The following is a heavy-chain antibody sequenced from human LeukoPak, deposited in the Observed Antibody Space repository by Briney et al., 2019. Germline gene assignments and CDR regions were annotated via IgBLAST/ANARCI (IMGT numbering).Heavy chain of an antibody. D-gene: IGHD5-24*01. V-gene: IGHV1-69*13. CDR2: IIPIFGTA. Sequence: ASVKVPCKASGGTFSSYAISWVRQAPGQGLEWMGGIIPIFGTANYAQKFQGRVTITADESTSTAYMELSSLRSEDTAVYYCARSEMATTRSLYFDYWGQGTLVTVSS. J-gene: IGHJ4*02. CDR3: ARSEMATTRSLYFDY. CDR1: GGTFSSYA.